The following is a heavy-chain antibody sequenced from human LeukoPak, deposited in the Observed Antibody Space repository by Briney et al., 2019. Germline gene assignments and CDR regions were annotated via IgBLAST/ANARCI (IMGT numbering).Heavy chain of an antibody. CDR3: ASLSYCSSTSCSNWFDP. CDR2: IYYSGST. J-gene: IGHJ5*02. V-gene: IGHV4-39*01. CDR1: GGSISSSSYY. D-gene: IGHD2-2*01. Sequence: TSETLSLTCTVSGGSISSSSYYWGWIRQPPGKGLEWIGSIYYSGSTYYNPSLKSRVTISVDTSKNQFSLKLGSVTAADTAVYYCASLSYCSSTSCSNWFDPWGQGTLVTVSS.